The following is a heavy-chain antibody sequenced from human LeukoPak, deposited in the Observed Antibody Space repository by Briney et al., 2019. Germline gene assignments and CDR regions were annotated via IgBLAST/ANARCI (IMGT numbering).Heavy chain of an antibody. CDR2: TYYSGST. CDR3: ARGSSSSDWFDP. V-gene: IGHV4-59*01. CDR1: GGSFSGYY. J-gene: IGHJ5*02. Sequence: PSETLSLTCAVYGGSFSGYYWSWIRQPPGKGLEWIGYTYYSGSTNYNPSLKSRVTISVDTSKNQFSLKLSSVTAADTAVYYCARGSSSSDWFDPWGQGTLVTVSS. D-gene: IGHD6-6*01.